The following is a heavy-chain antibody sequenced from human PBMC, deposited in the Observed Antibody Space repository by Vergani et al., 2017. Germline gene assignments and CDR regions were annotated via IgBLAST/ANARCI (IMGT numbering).Heavy chain of an antibody. D-gene: IGHD6-6*01. Sequence: QVQLQESGPGLVKPSQTLSLTCTVSGGPISSGGYYWSWIRQHPGKGLEWIGYIYYRWSNYHNPSLKSRVTISVDTSKNQFSLKLSSVTAADTAVYYCARGERVAARSIDAFDIGGQGTMVTVSS. CDR1: GGPISSGGYY. CDR2: IYYRWSN. J-gene: IGHJ3*02. V-gene: IGHV4-31*03. CDR3: ARGERVAARSIDAFDI.